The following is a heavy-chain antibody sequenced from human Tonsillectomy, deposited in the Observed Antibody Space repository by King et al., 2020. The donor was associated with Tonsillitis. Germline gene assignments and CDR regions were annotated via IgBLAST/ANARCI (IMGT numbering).Heavy chain of an antibody. J-gene: IGHJ2*01. CDR1: GFTFSGSN. V-gene: IGHV3-48*02. D-gene: IGHD3-16*01. CDR3: ASGAFGGYFDL. Sequence: VQLVESGGGLVQPGGSLRLSCAASGFTFSGSNMNWVRQAPGRGLEWVSYISSSTTTMHYADFVKGRFSISRDNVKNSLSLQMNSLRDDDTAVYYCASGAFGGYFDLWGRGTLVTVSS. CDR2: ISSSTTTM.